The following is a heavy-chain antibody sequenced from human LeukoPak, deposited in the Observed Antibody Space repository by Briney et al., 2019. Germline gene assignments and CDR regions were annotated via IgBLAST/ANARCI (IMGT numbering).Heavy chain of an antibody. CDR3: ARDEYDFWSGYTRFDP. CDR1: GYSISSGYY. D-gene: IGHD3-3*01. J-gene: IGHJ5*02. CDR2: IYHSGST. V-gene: IGHV4-38-2*02. Sequence: SETLSLTCTVSGYSISSGYYWGWIRQPPGKGLEWIGSIYHSGSTYYNPSLKSRVTISVDTSKNQFSLKLSSVTAADTAVYYCARDEYDFWSGYTRFDPWGQGTLVTVSS.